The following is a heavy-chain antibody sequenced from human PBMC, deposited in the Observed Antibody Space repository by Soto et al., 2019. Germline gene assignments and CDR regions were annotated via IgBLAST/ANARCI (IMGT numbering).Heavy chain of an antibody. CDR2: SDPSDSYS. D-gene: IGHD2-2*01. CDR1: GYNFNTFW. V-gene: IGHV5-10-1*03. J-gene: IGHJ3*01. Sequence: ELQLVQSGAEVKKPGESLKISCKGYGYNFNTFWISWLRQMPGQGLEWMGRSDPSDSYSDYSPSFKGHGSISSDKSVTTAYLTWSSLKASSTAIYYCARLDGASPDALDFWGQGTMVTVSS. CDR3: ARLDGASPDALDF.